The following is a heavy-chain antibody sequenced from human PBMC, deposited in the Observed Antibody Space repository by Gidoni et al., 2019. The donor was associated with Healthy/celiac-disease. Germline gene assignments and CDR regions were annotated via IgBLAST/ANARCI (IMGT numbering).Heavy chain of an antibody. D-gene: IGHD2-2*01. J-gene: IGHJ6*02. CDR2: ISYDGSNK. Sequence: QVQLVESGGGVVQPGRSLRLSCAASGFTFSSYGMHWVRQAPGKGLEWVAVISYDGSNKYYADSVKGRFTISRDNSKNTLYLQMNSLRAEDTAVYYCAKDTYCSSTSCYLSEKYYYYGMDVWGQGTTVTVSS. CDR1: GFTFSSYG. V-gene: IGHV3-30*18. CDR3: AKDTYCSSTSCYLSEKYYYYGMDV.